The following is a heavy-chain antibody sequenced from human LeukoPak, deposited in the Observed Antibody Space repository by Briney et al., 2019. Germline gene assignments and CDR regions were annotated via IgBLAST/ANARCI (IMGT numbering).Heavy chain of an antibody. CDR3: AKALVGYSSSWFDY. J-gene: IGHJ4*02. Sequence: GGCLRLSCAASGFTFSSYGMHWGRQAPGKGLEWVAVISYDGSNKYYADSVKGRFTISRHNSKNTLYLQMNSLRAEDTAVYYCAKALVGYSSSWFDYWGQGTLVTVSS. CDR2: ISYDGSNK. CDR1: GFTFSSYG. V-gene: IGHV3-30*18. D-gene: IGHD6-13*01.